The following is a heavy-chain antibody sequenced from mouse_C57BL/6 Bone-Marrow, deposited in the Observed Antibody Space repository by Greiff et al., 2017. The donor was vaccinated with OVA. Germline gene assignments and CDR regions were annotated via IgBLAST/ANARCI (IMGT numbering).Heavy chain of an antibody. V-gene: IGHV3-6*01. CDR1: GYSITSGYY. CDR2: ISYDGSN. CDR3: ARERLGFFDY. D-gene: IGHD4-1*01. J-gene: IGHJ2*01. Sequence: EVQLQQSGPGLVKPSQSLSLTCSVTGYSITSGYYWNWIRQFPGNKLEWMGYISYDGSNNYNPSLKNRISITRDTSKNQFFLKLNSVTTEDTATYDCARERLGFFDYWGQGTTLTVSS.